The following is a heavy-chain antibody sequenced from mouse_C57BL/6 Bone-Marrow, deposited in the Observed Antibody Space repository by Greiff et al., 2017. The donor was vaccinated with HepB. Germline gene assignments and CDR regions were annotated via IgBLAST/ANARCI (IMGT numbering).Heavy chain of an antibody. D-gene: IGHD2-4*01. V-gene: IGHV1-50*01. CDR1: GYTFTSYW. CDR2: IDPSDSYT. J-gene: IGHJ3*01. CDR3: ARDDYDVAWFAY. Sequence: QVQLQQPGAELVKPGASVKLSCKASGYTFTSYWMQWVKQRPGQSLEWIGEIDPSDSYTNYNQKFKGKATLTVDTSSSTAYMQLSSLTSEDSAVYYCARDDYDVAWFAYWGQGTLVTVSA.